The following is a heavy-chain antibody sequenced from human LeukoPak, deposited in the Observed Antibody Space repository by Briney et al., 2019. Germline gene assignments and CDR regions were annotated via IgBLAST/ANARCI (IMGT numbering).Heavy chain of an antibody. Sequence: PSETLSLTCSVSGDSIRDDYWSRIRQPPEKGLEWIGCIYYSGNTYYNPSLKSRVTISVDTSKNQFSLKLNSVTAADTAVYYCARGRARPWASWFDPWGQGTLVTVSS. J-gene: IGHJ5*02. CDR3: ARGRARPWASWFDP. V-gene: IGHV4-59*01. CDR1: GDSIRDDY. D-gene: IGHD7-27*01. CDR2: IYYSGNT.